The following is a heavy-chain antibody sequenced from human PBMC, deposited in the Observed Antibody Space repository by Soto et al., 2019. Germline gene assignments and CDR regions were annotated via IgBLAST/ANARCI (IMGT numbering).Heavy chain of an antibody. J-gene: IGHJ4*02. D-gene: IGHD2-15*01. CDR1: GFTFSTFD. Sequence: EVQLVESGGGLVQPGGPLRLSCATSGFTFSTFDMHWVRQVTGKGLEWVSAIGAAGDTYYPGSVKGRFTISRENAKNSLYLQMSSLTAGDTAVYFCAKSSTDSLTSFDSWGQGTLVTVSS. V-gene: IGHV3-13*01. CDR2: IGAAGDT. CDR3: AKSSTDSLTSFDS.